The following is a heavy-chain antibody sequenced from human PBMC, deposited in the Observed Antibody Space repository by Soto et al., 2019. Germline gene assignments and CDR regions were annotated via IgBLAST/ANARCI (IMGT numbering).Heavy chain of an antibody. J-gene: IGHJ4*02. D-gene: IGHD2-15*01. CDR2: ISAYNGNT. Sequence: ASVKVSCKASGYTFTSYGISWVRQAPGQGLEWMGWISAYNGNTNYAQKLQGRVTMTTDTSTSTAYLEVRSLRSDDTAVYYCARSTRPRWYFDYWGQGNLVTVSS. V-gene: IGHV1-18*01. CDR1: GYTFTSYG. CDR3: ARSTRPRWYFDY.